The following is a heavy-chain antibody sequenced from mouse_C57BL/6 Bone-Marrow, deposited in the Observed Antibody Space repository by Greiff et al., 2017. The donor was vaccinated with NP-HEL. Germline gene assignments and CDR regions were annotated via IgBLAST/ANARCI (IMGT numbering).Heavy chain of an antibody. CDR1: GYAFTNYL. J-gene: IGHJ4*01. Sequence: QVQLKQSGAELVRPGTSVKVSCKASGYAFTNYLIEWVKQRPGQGLEWIGVINPGSGGTNYNEKFKGKATLTADKSSSTAYMQLSSLTSEDSAVYFCARMRGDYYGSSYDYWGQGTSVTVSS. CDR2: INPGSGGT. D-gene: IGHD1-1*01. V-gene: IGHV1-54*01. CDR3: ARMRGDYYGSSYDY.